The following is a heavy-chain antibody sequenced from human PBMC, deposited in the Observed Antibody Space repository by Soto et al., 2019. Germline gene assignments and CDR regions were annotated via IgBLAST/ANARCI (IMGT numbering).Heavy chain of an antibody. D-gene: IGHD2-2*01. CDR1: GYIFTTYW. V-gene: IGHV5-51*01. CDR3: ATYQDPYYYGTDV. Sequence: PGESLKISCKGSGYIFTTYWIGWVRQMPGKGLEWMGIMYPIDSDTKYSPSFQGRVTFSVDKSISTAYLQWSSLKASDTAMYYCATYQDPYYYGTDVWGQGTTVTVSS. J-gene: IGHJ6*02. CDR2: MYPIDSDT.